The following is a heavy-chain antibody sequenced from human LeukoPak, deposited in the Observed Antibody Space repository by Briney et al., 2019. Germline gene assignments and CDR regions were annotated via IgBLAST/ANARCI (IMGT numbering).Heavy chain of an antibody. D-gene: IGHD2-15*01. CDR1: GFTFGSFW. J-gene: IGHJ4*02. CDR3: ARNLGFYTFDS. V-gene: IGHV3-74*01. Sequence: GGSLRLSCSVSGFTFGSFWMDWVRQAPGKGLVWVSTINGDGTTSGGADSVKGRFTISRDNAKNTLYLQMNSLRAEDTAMYYCARNLGFYTFDSWGQGALVTVSS. CDR2: INGDGTTS.